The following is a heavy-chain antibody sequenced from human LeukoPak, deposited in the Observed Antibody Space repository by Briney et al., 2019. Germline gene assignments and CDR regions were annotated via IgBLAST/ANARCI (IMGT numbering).Heavy chain of an antibody. CDR1: GYTFTSYG. V-gene: IGHV1-18*01. D-gene: IGHD3-22*01. J-gene: IGHJ4*02. Sequence: GASVKVSCKASGYTFTSYGISWVRQAPGQGLEWMGWISAYNGNTNYAQKLQGRVTMTTDTSTSTAYMELRSLRSEDTAVYYCALSPVPPYYYDSHLVFDYWGQGTLVTVSS. CDR2: ISAYNGNT. CDR3: ALSPVPPYYYDSHLVFDY.